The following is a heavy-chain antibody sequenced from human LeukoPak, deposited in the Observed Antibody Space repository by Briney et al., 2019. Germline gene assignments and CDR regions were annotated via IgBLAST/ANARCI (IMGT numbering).Heavy chain of an antibody. Sequence: SETLSLTCTVSGGSISSYYWSWIRQPPGKGLEWIGYIYYSGSTNYNPSLKSRVTISADTSKNQFSLKLSSVTAADTAVYYCARHPDYYMDVWGKGTTVTVSS. CDR2: IYYSGST. J-gene: IGHJ6*03. CDR3: ARHPDYYMDV. V-gene: IGHV4-59*08. CDR1: GGSISSYY.